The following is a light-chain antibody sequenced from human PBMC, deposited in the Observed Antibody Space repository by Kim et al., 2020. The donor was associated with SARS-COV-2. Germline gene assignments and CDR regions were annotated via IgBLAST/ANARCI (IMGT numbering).Light chain of an antibody. CDR3: QAWDSSTAV. Sequence: VSPGQTASIPCSGDKLGDKYACWYQQKPGQSPVVVIYQDSKRPSGIPERFSGSNSGNTATLTISGTQAMDEADYYCQAWDSSTAVFGGGTQLTVL. CDR2: QDS. CDR1: KLGDKY. V-gene: IGLV3-1*01. J-gene: IGLJ2*01.